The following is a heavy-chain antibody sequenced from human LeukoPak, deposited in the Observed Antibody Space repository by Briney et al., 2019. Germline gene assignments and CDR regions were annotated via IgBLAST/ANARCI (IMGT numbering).Heavy chain of an antibody. CDR3: ARERYYYDSSGADASDI. V-gene: IGHV3-48*03. Sequence: GGSLRLSCAASGFTFSSYAMNRVRQAPGKGLEWVSYISSSGSTIYYADSVKGRFTISRDNAKNSLYLQMNSLRAEDTAVYYCARERYYYDSSGADASDIWGQGTMVTVSS. CDR2: ISSSGSTI. CDR1: GFTFSSYA. J-gene: IGHJ3*02. D-gene: IGHD3-22*01.